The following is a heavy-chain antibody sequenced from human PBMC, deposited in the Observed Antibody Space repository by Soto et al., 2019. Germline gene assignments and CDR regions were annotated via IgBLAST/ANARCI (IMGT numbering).Heavy chain of an antibody. CDR1: GGTFSSYA. D-gene: IGHD3-22*01. Sequence: SVKVSCKASGGTFSSYAISWVRQAPGQGLEWMGGIIPIFGTANYAQKFQGRVTITADESTSTAYMELSSLRSEDTAVYYCARAYYYDSSGYSDFDYWGQGTLVTVS. CDR3: ARAYYYDSSGYSDFDY. V-gene: IGHV1-69*13. J-gene: IGHJ4*02. CDR2: IIPIFGTA.